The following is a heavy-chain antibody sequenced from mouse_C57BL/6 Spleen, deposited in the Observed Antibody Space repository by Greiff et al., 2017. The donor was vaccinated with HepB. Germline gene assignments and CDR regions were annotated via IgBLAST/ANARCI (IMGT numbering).Heavy chain of an antibody. CDR1: GYTFTSYG. V-gene: IGHV1-81*01. J-gene: IGHJ2*01. D-gene: IGHD1-1*01. Sequence: VKLMESGAELARPGASVKLSCKASGYTFTSYGISWVKQRTGQGLEWIGEIYPRSGNTYYNEKFKGKATLTADKSSSTAYMELRSLTSEDSAVYFCARSGDITTVVPYFDYWGQGTTLTVSS. CDR2: IYPRSGNT. CDR3: ARSGDITTVVPYFDY.